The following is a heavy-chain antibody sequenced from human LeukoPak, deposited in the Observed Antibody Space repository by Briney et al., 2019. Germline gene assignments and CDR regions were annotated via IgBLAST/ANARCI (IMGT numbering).Heavy chain of an antibody. CDR2: ISSDSSYI. D-gene: IGHD2-21*01. V-gene: IGHV3-21*01. J-gene: IGHJ6*02. Sequence: GGSLRLSCAASGFNFNTYTMNWVRQAPGKGLEWVSSISSDSSYIYYADAVHGRFTVSRDNAKYSLYLQMNSLRAEDTAVYYCARIGYDYYYGMDVWGQGTTVTVSS. CDR1: GFNFNTYT. CDR3: ARIGYDYYYGMDV.